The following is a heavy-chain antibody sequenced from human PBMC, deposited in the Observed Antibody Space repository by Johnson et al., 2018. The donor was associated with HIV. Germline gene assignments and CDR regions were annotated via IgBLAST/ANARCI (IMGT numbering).Heavy chain of an antibody. CDR3: ARGDSSGWYRYAFDI. Sequence: QVLLVESGGGVVQPGRSLRLSCAASGLTFSSYGMHWVRQAPGKGLEWVAVISYDGSKKYYAGSVKGRFTISRDNSKNTLYLQMNSLRAEDTAVYYCARGDSSGWYRYAFDIWGQGTMVTVSS. D-gene: IGHD6-19*01. V-gene: IGHV3-30*03. CDR2: ISYDGSKK. J-gene: IGHJ3*02. CDR1: GLTFSSYG.